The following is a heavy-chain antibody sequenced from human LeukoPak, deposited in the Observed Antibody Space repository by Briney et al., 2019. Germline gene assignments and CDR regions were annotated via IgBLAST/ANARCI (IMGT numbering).Heavy chain of an antibody. CDR2: IEYSGST. J-gene: IGHJ5*02. CDR1: GGSISSSSYY. V-gene: IGHV4-39*07. D-gene: IGHD2-2*01. Sequence: SETLSLTCTVSGGSISSSSYYWGWMRQPPGKGLEWIGSIEYSGSTYYNPSLKSRVTISVDTSKNQFSLKLSSVTAADTAVYYCARDSMRRVDPWGQGTLVTVSS. CDR3: ARDSMRRVDP.